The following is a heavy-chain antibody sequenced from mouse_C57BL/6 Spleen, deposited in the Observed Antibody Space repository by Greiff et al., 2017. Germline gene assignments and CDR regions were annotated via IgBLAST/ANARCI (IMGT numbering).Heavy chain of an antibody. D-gene: IGHD1-1*01. V-gene: IGHV1-7*01. CDR2: INPSSGYT. CDR1: GYTFTSYW. CDR3: EKVYITTVPNYAMDC. Sequence: VQLQQSGAELAKPGASVKLSCKASGYTFTSYWMHWVKQRPGQGLEWIGYINPSSGYTKYNQKFKDKATLTADKSSSTAYMQLSSLTYEESTAYYCEKVYITTVPNYAMDCWGQGTSDTVSS. J-gene: IGHJ4*01.